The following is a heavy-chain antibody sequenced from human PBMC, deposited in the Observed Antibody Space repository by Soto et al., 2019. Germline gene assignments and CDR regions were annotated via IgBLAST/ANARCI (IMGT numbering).Heavy chain of an antibody. V-gene: IGHV4-61*01. D-gene: IGHD6-13*01. Sequence: SETRSLTCTVSGGSVKIGSFYWSWIQHPPGKGLEWIGHMYYTVSTNYNPSLKRRVTISSGTSKNQFSLKVNSVTAADTAVYYCARIGDSSTWYRGESWGKGNLVSISS. CDR3: ARIGDSSTWYRGES. J-gene: IGHJ4*02. CDR1: GGSVKIGSFY. CDR2: MYYTVST.